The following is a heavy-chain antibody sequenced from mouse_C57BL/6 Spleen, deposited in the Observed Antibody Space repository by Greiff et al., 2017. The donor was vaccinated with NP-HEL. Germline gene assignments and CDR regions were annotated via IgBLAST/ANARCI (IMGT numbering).Heavy chain of an antibody. V-gene: IGHV1-76*01. CDR2: IYPGSGNT. J-gene: IGHJ2*01. Sequence: QVQLQQSGAELMKPGASVKLSCKATGYTFTDYYINWVKQRPGQGLEWIARIYPGSGNTYYNEKFKGKATLTAEKSSSTAYMQLSSLTSEDSAVYFCARSENWDFDYWGQGTTLTVSS. CDR1: GYTFTDYY. CDR3: ARSENWDFDY. D-gene: IGHD4-1*01.